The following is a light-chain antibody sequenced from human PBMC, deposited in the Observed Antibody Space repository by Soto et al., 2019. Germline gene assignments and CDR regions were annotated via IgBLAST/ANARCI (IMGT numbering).Light chain of an antibody. J-gene: IGKJ3*01. V-gene: IGKV3-11*01. CDR1: QSVSNF. CDR2: DAS. Sequence: EIVLTQSPAALSLSPGERVTLSCRASQSVSNFLARYQQKPGQAPRLLIYDASKRATGIPARFSGSGSGTDFTLTISSLEPEDFAVYYCQQRSNWPPKFTFGPGTKLDIK. CDR3: QQRSNWPPKFT.